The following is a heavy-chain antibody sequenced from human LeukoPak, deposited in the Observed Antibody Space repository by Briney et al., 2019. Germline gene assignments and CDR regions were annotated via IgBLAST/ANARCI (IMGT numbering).Heavy chain of an antibody. J-gene: IGHJ4*02. CDR2: INPNSGGT. Sequence: ASVKVSCQASGYTFTGYYMHWVRQAPGQGLEWMGWINPNSGGTNYAQKFQGRVTMTRDTSISTAYMELSRLRSDDTAVYFCAREIFDSTSGVSQGFDYWGQGTLVTVSS. CDR1: GYTFTGYY. CDR3: AREIFDSTSGVSQGFDY. V-gene: IGHV1-2*02. D-gene: IGHD3-3*01.